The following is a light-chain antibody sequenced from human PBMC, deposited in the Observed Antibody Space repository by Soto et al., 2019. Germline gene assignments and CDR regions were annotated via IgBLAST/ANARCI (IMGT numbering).Light chain of an antibody. CDR2: GAS. J-gene: IGKJ1*01. CDR3: HQYNNWPPAT. Sequence: VITQSPATVSLSPGERATLSCRASQTIYTNLAWYQQKTGQAPRLLIYGASTRATGIPARFSGSGSGTEFTLTINSLQSEDSAVYYCHQYNNWPPATFGQGTKVDIK. CDR1: QTIYTN. V-gene: IGKV3-15*01.